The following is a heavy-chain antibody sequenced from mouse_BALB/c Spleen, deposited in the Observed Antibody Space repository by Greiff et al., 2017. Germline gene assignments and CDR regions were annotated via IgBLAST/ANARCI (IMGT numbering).Heavy chain of an antibody. V-gene: IGHV5-4*02. CDR1: GFTFSDYY. D-gene: IGHD2-3*01. Sequence: EVKVVESGGGLVKPGGSLKLSCAASGFTFSDYYMYWVRQTPEKRLEWVATISDGGSYTYYPDSVKGRFTISRDNAKNNLYLQMSSLKSEDTAMYYCARAYDGNSAWFAYWGQGTLVTVSA. CDR2: ISDGGSYT. J-gene: IGHJ3*01. CDR3: ARAYDGNSAWFAY.